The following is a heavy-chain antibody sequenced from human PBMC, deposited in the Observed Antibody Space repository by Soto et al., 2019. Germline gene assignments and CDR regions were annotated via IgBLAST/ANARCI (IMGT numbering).Heavy chain of an antibody. CDR2: VSGIGDYT. V-gene: IGHV3-23*01. D-gene: IGHD3-10*01. Sequence: EVQLLESGGGLVQPGRSLRLSCAASGFTFGRFAMNWVRQTPGKGLEWVSSVSGIGDYTYYADSVKGRFTISRDNSKNTVYVQMNSLRAEDTAVYYCAKACTSGSYLRCMGVWGQGTTVIVSS. CDR1: GFTFGRFA. CDR3: AKACTSGSYLRCMGV. J-gene: IGHJ6*02.